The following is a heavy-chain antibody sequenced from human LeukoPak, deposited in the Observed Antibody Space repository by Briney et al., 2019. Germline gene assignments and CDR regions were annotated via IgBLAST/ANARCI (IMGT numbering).Heavy chain of an antibody. J-gene: IGHJ4*02. D-gene: IGHD4-17*01. CDR2: IYYRGST. Sequence: SETLSLTCTVSGGSINNYYWSWIRQPPGKGLEWIGYIYYRGSTNYNPSLKSRVIFSVDTSKNQFSLKFNSVTAADTAVYYCARGGDYGDLRYFDYWGQGTLVTVSS. CDR1: GGSINNYY. CDR3: ARGGDYGDLRYFDY. V-gene: IGHV4-59*01.